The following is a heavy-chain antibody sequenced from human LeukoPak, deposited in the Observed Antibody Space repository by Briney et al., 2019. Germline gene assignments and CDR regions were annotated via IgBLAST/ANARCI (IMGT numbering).Heavy chain of an antibody. V-gene: IGHV4-59*12. CDR2: IYYSGST. D-gene: IGHD6-13*01. J-gene: IGHJ4*02. CDR3: ARGGYSSSWQYFDY. CDR1: GDSIRSSY. Sequence: SETLSLTCTVSGDSIRSSYWSWIRQPPGKGLEWIGSIYYSGSTYYNPSLKSRVTISVDTSKNQFSLKLSSVTAADTAVYYCARGGYSSSWQYFDYWGQGTLVTVSS.